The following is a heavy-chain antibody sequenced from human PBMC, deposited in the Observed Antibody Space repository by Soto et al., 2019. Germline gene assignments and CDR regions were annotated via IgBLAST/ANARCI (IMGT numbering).Heavy chain of an antibody. CDR2: IIPIFGTA. Sequence: VKVSCKASGGTFSSYAISWVRQAPGQGLEWMGGIIPIFGTANYAQKFQGRVTITADESTSTAYMELSSLRSEDTAVYYCATTSSGYPLNGMDVWGQGTTVTVSS. J-gene: IGHJ6*02. CDR3: ATTSSGYPLNGMDV. D-gene: IGHD3-22*01. CDR1: GGTFSSYA. V-gene: IGHV1-69*13.